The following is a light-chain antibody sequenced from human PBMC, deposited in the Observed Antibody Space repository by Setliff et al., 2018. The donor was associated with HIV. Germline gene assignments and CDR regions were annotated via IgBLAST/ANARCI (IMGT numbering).Light chain of an antibody. Sequence: QSALTQPASVSGSPGQSITISCTGTSSDVGGYDFVSWYQFHPGRAPRLMIYDVNKRSSGVSNRFSGSKPGDTASLTISGLQAEDEADYFCSSYTSSTTFLVFGGGTKVTVL. CDR1: SSDVGGYDF. CDR2: DVN. CDR3: SSYTSSTTFLV. V-gene: IGLV2-14*03. J-gene: IGLJ3*02.